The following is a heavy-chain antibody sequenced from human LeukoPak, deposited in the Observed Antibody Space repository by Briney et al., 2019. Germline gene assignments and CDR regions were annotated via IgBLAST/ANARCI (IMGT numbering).Heavy chain of an antibody. D-gene: IGHD6-6*01. CDR3: ARGRSYSSS. J-gene: IGHJ5*02. CDR1: GFTFSSYG. V-gene: IGHV3-30*03. Sequence: PGGSLRLSCAASGFTFSSYGMHWVRQAPGKGLEWVAVISYDGSNKYYADSVKGRFTISRDNAKNSLYLQMNSLRAEDTAVYYCARGRSYSSSWGQGTLVTVSS. CDR2: ISYDGSNK.